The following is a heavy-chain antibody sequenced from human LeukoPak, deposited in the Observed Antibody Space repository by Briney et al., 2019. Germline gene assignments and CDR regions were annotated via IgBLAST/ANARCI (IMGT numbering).Heavy chain of an antibody. D-gene: IGHD6-25*01. CDR2: MDPNSGNT. Sequence: ASVKVSCKASGYTFTSYDINWVRQATGQGLEWMGWMDPNSGNTGYAQKFQGRVTMTRNTSISTAYMELSSLRSEDTAVYYCARGAAGSDAFDIWGQGTMVTVSS. J-gene: IGHJ3*02. CDR3: ARGAAGSDAFDI. V-gene: IGHV1-8*01. CDR1: GYTFTSYD.